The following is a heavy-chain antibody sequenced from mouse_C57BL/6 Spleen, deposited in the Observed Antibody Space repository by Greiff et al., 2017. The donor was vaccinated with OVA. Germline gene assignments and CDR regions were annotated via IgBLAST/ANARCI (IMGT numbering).Heavy chain of an antibody. CDR2: ISYDGSN. CDR3: ARDLYYDYGHYYAMDY. J-gene: IGHJ4*01. D-gene: IGHD2-4*01. Sequence: EVQLVESGPGLVKPSQSLSLTCSVTGYSITSGYYWNWIRQFPGNKLEWMGYISYDGSNNYNPSLKNRISITRDTSKNQFFLKLNSVTTEDTATYYCARDLYYDYGHYYAMDYWGQGTSVTVSS. V-gene: IGHV3-6*01. CDR1: GYSITSGYY.